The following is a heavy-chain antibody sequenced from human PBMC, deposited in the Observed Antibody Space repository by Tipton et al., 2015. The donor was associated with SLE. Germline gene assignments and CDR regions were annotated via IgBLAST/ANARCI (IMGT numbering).Heavy chain of an antibody. CDR3: ARGGDIVATRGWYYMDV. D-gene: IGHD5-12*01. CDR1: GDSITRSSFY. CDR2: IYTTGST. J-gene: IGHJ6*03. V-gene: IGHV4-61*02. Sequence: TLSLTCTVSGDSITRSSFYWGWIRQPPGKGLEWIGRIYTTGSTNYNPSLKSRVTISVDTSKNQFSLKLSSVTAADTAVYYCARGGDIVATRGWYYMDVWGKGTTVTVSS.